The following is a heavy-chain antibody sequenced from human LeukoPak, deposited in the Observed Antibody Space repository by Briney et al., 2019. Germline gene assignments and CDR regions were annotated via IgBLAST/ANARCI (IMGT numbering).Heavy chain of an antibody. CDR1: GFTFSSYG. V-gene: IGHV3-30*02. J-gene: IGHJ4*02. CDR3: AKDQRAIAARPGGFDY. CDR2: IRYDGSNK. Sequence: PGGSLRLSCAASGFTFSSYGMHWVRQAPGKGLEWVTFIRYDGSNKYYTDSVKGRFTISRDNSKNTLYPQVNSLRTEDTSVYYCAKDQRAIAARPGGFDYWGQGSLVTVSS. D-gene: IGHD6-6*01.